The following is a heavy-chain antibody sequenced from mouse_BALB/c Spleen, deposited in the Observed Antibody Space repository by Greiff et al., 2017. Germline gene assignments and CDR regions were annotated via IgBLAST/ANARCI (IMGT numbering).Heavy chain of an antibody. CDR3: VRESYGNPFAY. CDR1: GFSLTSYD. CDR2: IWTGGGT. V-gene: IGHV2-9-2*01. D-gene: IGHD2-10*02. Sequence: QVQLQQSGPGLVAPSQSLSITCTVSGFSLTSYDISWIRQPPGKGLEWLGVIWTGGGTNYNSAFMSRLSISKDNSKSQVFLKMNSLQTDDTAIYYCVRESYGNPFAYWGQGTLVTVSA. J-gene: IGHJ3*01.